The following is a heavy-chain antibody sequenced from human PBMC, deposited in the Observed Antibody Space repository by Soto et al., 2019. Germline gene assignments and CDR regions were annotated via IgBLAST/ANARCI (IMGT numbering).Heavy chain of an antibody. Sequence: SETLSLTCTVSGDSISSNNNYWSWIRQPQGEGLEWIGFISYSGTTSYSPSLKSRVAISLDTSKNQFSLSLSSVTAADTAVYYCARGRGYSYGLDPWGQGSLVTVSS. D-gene: IGHD5-18*01. CDR3: ARGRGYSYGLDP. V-gene: IGHV4-30-4*01. CDR2: ISYSGTT. CDR1: GDSISSNNNY. J-gene: IGHJ5*02.